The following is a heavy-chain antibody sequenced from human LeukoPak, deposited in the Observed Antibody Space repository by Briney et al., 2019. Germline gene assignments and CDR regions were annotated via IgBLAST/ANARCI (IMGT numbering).Heavy chain of an antibody. CDR3: AKDRGAIRGALDY. J-gene: IGHJ4*02. D-gene: IGHD2-21*01. Sequence: GGSLRLSCAASGFTLSSYAMSWVRQAPGKGLEWVSVISDSGGGTHYADSVKGRFTVSRDNSKNMLYVQMNSLRAEDTAVYYCAKDRGAIRGALDYWGQGTLVTVSS. CDR2: ISDSGGGT. V-gene: IGHV3-23*01. CDR1: GFTLSSYA.